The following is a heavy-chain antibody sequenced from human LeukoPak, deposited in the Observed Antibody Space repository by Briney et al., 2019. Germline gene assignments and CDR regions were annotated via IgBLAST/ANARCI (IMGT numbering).Heavy chain of an antibody. CDR3: ALRRLTSAQIIEDNWFDP. Sequence: TSETLSLTCTVSGGSVSSSGYSWNWIRQPPGKTLEWIGYTYYSGRTNYNPSLKSRVTISLGTSKNQFSLRLTSVTAADTAVYYCALRRLTSAQIIEDNWFDPWGQGTLVTVSS. CDR2: TYYSGRT. CDR1: GGSVSSSGYS. V-gene: IGHV4-61*08. J-gene: IGHJ5*02. D-gene: IGHD2/OR15-2a*01.